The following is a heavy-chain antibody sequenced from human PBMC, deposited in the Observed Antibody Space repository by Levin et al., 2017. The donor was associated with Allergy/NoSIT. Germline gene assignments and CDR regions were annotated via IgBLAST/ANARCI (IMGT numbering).Heavy chain of an antibody. Sequence: AGGSLRLSCAASGFTFSSYAMHWVRQAPGKGLEWVAVISYDGSNKYYADSVKGRFTISRDNSKNTLYLQMNSLRAEDTAVYYCARDSGSGWYERFGYWGQGTLVTVSS. D-gene: IGHD6-19*01. CDR1: GFTFSSYA. J-gene: IGHJ4*02. V-gene: IGHV3-30-3*01. CDR2: ISYDGSNK. CDR3: ARDSGSGWYERFGY.